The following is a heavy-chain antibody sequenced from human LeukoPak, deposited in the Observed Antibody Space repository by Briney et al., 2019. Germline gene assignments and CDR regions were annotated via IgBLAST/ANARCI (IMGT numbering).Heavy chain of an antibody. J-gene: IGHJ5*02. CDR1: GGSISSYY. D-gene: IGHD1-26*01. Sequence: SETLSLTCTVSGGSISSYYWSWIRKPPGKGLEWIGYIYYSGSTNYNPSLKSRVTISVDTSKNQFSLKLSSVTAADTAVYYCVRGASGSYFWFDPWGQGTLVTVSS. CDR2: IYYSGST. V-gene: IGHV4-59*01. CDR3: VRGASGSYFWFDP.